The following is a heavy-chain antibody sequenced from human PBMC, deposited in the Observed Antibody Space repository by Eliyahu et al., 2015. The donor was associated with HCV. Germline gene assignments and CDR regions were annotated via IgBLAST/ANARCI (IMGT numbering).Heavy chain of an antibody. D-gene: IGHD1-26*01. V-gene: IGHV4-34*01. Sequence: RQPPGKGLEWIGEINHSGSTNYNPSLKSRVTISVDTSKNQFSLKLSSVTAADTAVYYCARGTKKWELTESTNFDYWGQGTLVTVSS. CDR3: ARGTKKWELTESTNFDY. J-gene: IGHJ4*02. CDR2: INHSGST.